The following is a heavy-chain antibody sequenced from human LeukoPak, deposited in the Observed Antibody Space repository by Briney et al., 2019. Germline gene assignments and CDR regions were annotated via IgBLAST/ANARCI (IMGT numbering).Heavy chain of an antibody. CDR3: ARDFDY. CDR1: GFTFSSYA. CDR2: ISYDGSNK. Sequence: GRSLRLSCAASGFTFSSYAMHWVRQAPGKGLEWVAVISYDGSNKYYADSVKGRITISRDNSKNTLYLQMNSLRAEDTAVYYCARDFDYWGQGTLVTVSS. J-gene: IGHJ4*02. V-gene: IGHV3-30-3*01.